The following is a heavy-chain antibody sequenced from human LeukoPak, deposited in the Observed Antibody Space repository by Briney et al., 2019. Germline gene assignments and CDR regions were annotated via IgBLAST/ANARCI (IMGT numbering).Heavy chain of an antibody. CDR1: GGTFSSYA. CDR3: ARALQSGATT. CDR2: IIPIFGTA. J-gene: IGHJ5*02. Sequence: SVRVSCKASGGTFSSYAISWVRQAPGQGLEWMGGIIPIFGTANYAQKFQDRVTITADESTSTAYMELSSLRSEDTAVYYCARALQSGATTWGQGTLVTVSS. V-gene: IGHV1-69*13. D-gene: IGHD5-24*01.